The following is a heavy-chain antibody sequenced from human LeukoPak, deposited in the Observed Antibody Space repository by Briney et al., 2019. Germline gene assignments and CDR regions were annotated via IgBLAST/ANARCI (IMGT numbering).Heavy chain of an antibody. D-gene: IGHD2-21*02. V-gene: IGHV4-59*01. CDR1: DGSISGAY. CDR2: IYYSGSS. Sequence: SETLSLTCTVSDGSISGAYGNWIRQPPGKGLEWIGYIYYSGSSDYNPSLKSRLTISLDTSKNQFSLKLNSVTAADTAVYYCATEFCGGDCWFAPWGQGTLVTVSS. J-gene: IGHJ5*02. CDR3: ATEFCGGDCWFAP.